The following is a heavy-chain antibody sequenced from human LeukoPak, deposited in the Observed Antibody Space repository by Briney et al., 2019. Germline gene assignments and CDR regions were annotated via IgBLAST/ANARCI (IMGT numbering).Heavy chain of an antibody. Sequence: KASETLSLTCTVSGGSISSGSYYWSWIRQPAGKGLEWIGRIYTSGSTNYNPSLKSRVTISVDTSKNQFSLKLSSVTAADTAVYYCAREGKYQLLARPYYYYMDVWGKGTTVTVSS. CDR2: IYTSGST. CDR1: GGSISSGSYY. V-gene: IGHV4-61*02. D-gene: IGHD2-2*01. J-gene: IGHJ6*03. CDR3: AREGKYQLLARPYYYYMDV.